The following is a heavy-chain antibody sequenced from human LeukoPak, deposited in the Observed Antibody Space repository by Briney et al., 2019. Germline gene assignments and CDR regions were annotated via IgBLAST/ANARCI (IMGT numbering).Heavy chain of an antibody. D-gene: IGHD4-17*01. CDR2: INHSGST. Sequence: SETLSLTCAVYGGSFSGYYWSWIRQPPGKGLEWIGEINHSGSTNYNPSLKSRVTISVDTSKNQFSLKLSSVTAADTAVYYCARITPGIVSTVTTPDFDYWGQGTLVTVSS. CDR1: GGSFSGYY. J-gene: IGHJ4*02. CDR3: ARITPGIVSTVTTPDFDY. V-gene: IGHV4-34*01.